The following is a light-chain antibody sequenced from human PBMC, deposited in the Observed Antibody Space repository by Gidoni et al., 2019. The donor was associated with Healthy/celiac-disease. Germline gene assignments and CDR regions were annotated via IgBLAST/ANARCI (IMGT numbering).Light chain of an antibody. CDR2: DAS. J-gene: IGKJ4*01. CDR3: QQRSNWPPGVT. V-gene: IGKV3-11*01. Sequence: ELVLTQSPATLSWSPGERATITCMASQSVSSYLAWYQQKHGQAPRPLIYDASNWATGSPARFSGSGSGTDFTLTISSLEPEDVAFYSCQQRSNWPPGVTFXGXTKVEIK. CDR1: QSVSSY.